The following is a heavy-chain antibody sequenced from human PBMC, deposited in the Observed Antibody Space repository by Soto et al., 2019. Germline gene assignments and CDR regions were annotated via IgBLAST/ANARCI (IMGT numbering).Heavy chain of an antibody. V-gene: IGHV3-30*18. D-gene: IGHD6-6*01. CDR3: AKALPQLIHDAFDI. CDR1: GFTFSSYG. J-gene: IGHJ3*02. Sequence: QVQLVESGGGVVQPGRSLRLSCAASGFTFSSYGMHWVRQAPGKGLEWVAVISYDGSNKYYADSVKGRFTISRDNSKNTMYLQMNSLRAEDTAVYYCAKALPQLIHDAFDIWGQGTMVTVSS. CDR2: ISYDGSNK.